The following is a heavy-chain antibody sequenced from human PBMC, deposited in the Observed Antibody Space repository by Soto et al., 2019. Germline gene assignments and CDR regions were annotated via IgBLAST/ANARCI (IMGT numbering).Heavy chain of an antibody. CDR2: ISSSSTYI. Sequence: SLRLSCAASGFTFSRYTINCVRQAPGKGLEWVSSISSSSTYIYYADSVKGRFTISRDNAKNSVYLQMNSLRTEDTAVYYCARTYSSGWYEGWFDPWGQGTLVTVSS. D-gene: IGHD6-19*01. CDR3: ARTYSSGWYEGWFDP. J-gene: IGHJ5*02. V-gene: IGHV3-21*01. CDR1: GFTFSRYT.